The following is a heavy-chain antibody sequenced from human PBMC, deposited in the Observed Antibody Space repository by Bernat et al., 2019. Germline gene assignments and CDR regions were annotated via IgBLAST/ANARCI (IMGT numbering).Heavy chain of an antibody. CDR1: GGSISSSSYY. D-gene: IGHD2-2*01. CDR3: ARLPTVGRVVPAALFDY. J-gene: IGHJ4*02. CDR2: IYYSGST. Sequence: QLQLQESGPGLVKPSETLSLTCTVSGGSISSSSYYWGWIRQPPGKGLEGIGSIYYSGSTYYNPSLKSRVTISVDTSKNQLSLQLSSVTAADTAVYYCARLPTVGRVVPAALFDYWGQGTLVTVSS. V-gene: IGHV4-39*01.